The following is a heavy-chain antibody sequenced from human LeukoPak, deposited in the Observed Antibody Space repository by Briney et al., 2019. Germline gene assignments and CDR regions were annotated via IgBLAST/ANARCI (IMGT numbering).Heavy chain of an antibody. CDR3: AKARVYYGDYVRYYFDY. J-gene: IGHJ4*02. Sequence: SGGSLRLSCAASGFTFSSYGMSWVRQAPGKGLEWVSAISGSGGSTYYADSVKGRFTISRDNSKNTLYLQMNSLRAEDTAVYYCAKARVYYGDYVRYYFDYWGQGTLVTVSS. V-gene: IGHV3-23*01. CDR1: GFTFSSYG. CDR2: ISGSGGST. D-gene: IGHD4-17*01.